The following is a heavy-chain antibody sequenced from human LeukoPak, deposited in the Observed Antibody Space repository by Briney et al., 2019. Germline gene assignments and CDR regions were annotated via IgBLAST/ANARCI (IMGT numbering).Heavy chain of an antibody. D-gene: IGHD4-11*01. CDR3: ARGYSNPYYFYMDV. Sequence: QPGGSLRLSCAASGFTFVDYAMHWVRQAPGKGLEYVSGIGSNGDSTSYANSVKGRFTMSRDNSKHTLYLQMGSLRTEDLAVYYCARGYSNPYYFYMDVWGTGTTVTVSS. CDR2: IGSNGDST. CDR1: GFTFVDYA. J-gene: IGHJ6*03. V-gene: IGHV3-64*01.